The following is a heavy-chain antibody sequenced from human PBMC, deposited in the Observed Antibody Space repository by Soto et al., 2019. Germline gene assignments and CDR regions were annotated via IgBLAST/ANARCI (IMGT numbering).Heavy chain of an antibody. CDR1: GFTFSDYY. V-gene: IGHV3-11*01. D-gene: IGHD2-21*01. J-gene: IGHJ4*02. Sequence: GRSLRLSCAASGFTFSDYYMSWIRQAPGKGLEWLSYISSSGDSIYYAASVKGRITISRDNAKNSLYLQMSSLRAEDTAVYYCARDVVPHFDSWGQGTLVTVSS. CDR2: ISSSGDSI. CDR3: ARDVVPHFDS.